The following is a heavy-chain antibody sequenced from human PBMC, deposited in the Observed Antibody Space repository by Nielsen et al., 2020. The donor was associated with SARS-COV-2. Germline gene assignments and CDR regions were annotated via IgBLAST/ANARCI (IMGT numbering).Heavy chain of an antibody. CDR1: GFTFSSYA. Sequence: GESLKISCAASGFTFSSYAMSWVRQAPGKGLEWVSAISGSGGSTYYADSVKGRFTISRDNSKNTLYLQMNSLRAEDTAVYYCARDYHDFWSGYYWGMDVWGQGTTVTVSS. V-gene: IGHV3-23*01. D-gene: IGHD3-3*01. CDR3: ARDYHDFWSGYYWGMDV. CDR2: ISGSGGST. J-gene: IGHJ6*02.